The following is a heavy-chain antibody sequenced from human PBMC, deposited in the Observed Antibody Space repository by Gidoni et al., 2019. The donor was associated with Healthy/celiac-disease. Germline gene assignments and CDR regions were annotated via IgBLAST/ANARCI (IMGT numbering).Heavy chain of an antibody. J-gene: IGHJ3*02. CDR3: ARDPREPVAGLSNNENAFDI. D-gene: IGHD6-19*01. CDR2: IYTSGST. CDR1: GGSSSSGSYY. V-gene: IGHV4-61*02. Sequence: QVQLQESGPGLVKPSQTLSLTCTVSGGSSSSGSYYWSWIRQPAGKGLAWIGRIYTSGSTHSHPSLKSRVTISVYTSKNQFSLQLSSVTAADTAVYYCARDPREPVAGLSNNENAFDIWGQGTMVTVSS.